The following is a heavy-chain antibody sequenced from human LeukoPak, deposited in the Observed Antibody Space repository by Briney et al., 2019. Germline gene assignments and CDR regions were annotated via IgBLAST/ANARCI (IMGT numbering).Heavy chain of an antibody. CDR1: GFTFSSYS. Sequence: GGSLRLSCAASGFTFSSYSMNWVRQAPGKGLEWVSVIYSGGSTYYADSVKGRFTISRDNSKNTLYLQMNSLRAEDTAVYYCARGEVPYDSSGYYYELDYWGQGTLVTVSS. CDR2: IYSGGST. D-gene: IGHD3-22*01. J-gene: IGHJ4*02. V-gene: IGHV3-53*01. CDR3: ARGEVPYDSSGYYYELDY.